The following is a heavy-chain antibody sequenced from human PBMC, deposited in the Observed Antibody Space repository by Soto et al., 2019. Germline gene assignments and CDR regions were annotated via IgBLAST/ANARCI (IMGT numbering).Heavy chain of an antibody. Sequence: ASVKVSCKASGYTFTSYAMHWVRQAPGQRLEWMGWISAYNGNTNYAQMLQGRVTMTTDTSTSTAYMELRSLRSDDTAVYYCARGVGASYYFDYWGQGTLVTVSS. J-gene: IGHJ4*02. CDR3: ARGVGASYYFDY. CDR1: GYTFTSYA. D-gene: IGHD1-26*01. CDR2: ISAYNGNT. V-gene: IGHV1-18*01.